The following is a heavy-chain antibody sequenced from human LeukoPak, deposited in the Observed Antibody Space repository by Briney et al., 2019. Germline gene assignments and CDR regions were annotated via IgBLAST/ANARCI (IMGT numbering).Heavy chain of an antibody. CDR2: ISYDGSNK. V-gene: IGHV3-30*18. CDR1: GFTFSSYV. J-gene: IGHJ1*01. CDR3: AKGYSDSSGYYSEYFQH. D-gene: IGHD3-22*01. Sequence: PGGSLRLSCAASGFTFSSYVMHWVRQAPAKGLEWVAVISYDGSNKYYADSVKGRFTIPRDNSKNTLYLQMNSLRAEDTAVYYCAKGYSDSSGYYSEYFQHWGQGTLVTVSS.